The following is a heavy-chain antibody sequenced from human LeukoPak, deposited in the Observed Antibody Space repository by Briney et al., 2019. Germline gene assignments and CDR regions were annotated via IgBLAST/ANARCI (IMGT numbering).Heavy chain of an antibody. D-gene: IGHD6-19*01. J-gene: IGHJ4*02. CDR3: ARRYSSGWYPDGRYYFDY. Sequence: ASVKVSCKASGYTFTGYYMHWVRQAPGQGLEWMGWINPNSGGTNYAQKFQGRVTMTRDTSISTAYMELSRLRSDDTAVYYCARRYSSGWYPDGRYYFDYWAREPWSPSPQ. CDR1: GYTFTGYY. V-gene: IGHV1-2*02. CDR2: INPNSGGT.